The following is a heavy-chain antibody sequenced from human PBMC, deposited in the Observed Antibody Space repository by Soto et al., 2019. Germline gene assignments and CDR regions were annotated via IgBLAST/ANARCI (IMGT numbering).Heavy chain of an antibody. CDR2: INHSGST. CDR3: AGYASSGYYYQD. V-gene: IGHV4-34*01. CDR1: GGSFSSYY. Sequence: SETLSLTCAVYGGSFSSYYWSWIRQPPGKGLEWVGEINHSGSTNYNPPLTSRVTISVDTPKNQFSLKLSSVTAADTAVYYCAGYASSGYYYQDWGKGTLVPVSP. J-gene: IGHJ1*01. D-gene: IGHD3-22*01.